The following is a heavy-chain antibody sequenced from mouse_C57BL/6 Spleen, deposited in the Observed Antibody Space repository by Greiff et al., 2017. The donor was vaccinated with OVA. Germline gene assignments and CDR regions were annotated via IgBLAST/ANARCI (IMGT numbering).Heavy chain of an antibody. Sequence: GGGLVQPKGSLKLSCAASGFSFNTYAMNWVRQAPGKGLEWAARIRSKSNNYATYYADSVKDRFTISRDNSESMLYLQMNNLKTENTAMYYCVRPLYYGSSYGDWYFDVWGTGTTVTVSS. CDR3: VRPLYYGSSYGDWYFDV. V-gene: IGHV10-1*01. CDR1: GFSFNTYA. CDR2: IRSKSNNYAT. J-gene: IGHJ1*03. D-gene: IGHD1-1*01.